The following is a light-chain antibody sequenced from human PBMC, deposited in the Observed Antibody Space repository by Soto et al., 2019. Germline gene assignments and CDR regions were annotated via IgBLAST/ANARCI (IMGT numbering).Light chain of an antibody. J-gene: IGKJ4*01. CDR2: DAS. CDR3: QQHSDWPLT. CDR1: QSISSS. V-gene: IGKV3-11*01. Sequence: EIVLIQCPVTLSLSPGERATLSCRASQSISSSLAWYQQNPGQAPRLLIFDASNRATGIPVRFSGSGSGTDFTLTISSLEPDDFTVYYCQQHSDWPLTFGGGTRVEI.